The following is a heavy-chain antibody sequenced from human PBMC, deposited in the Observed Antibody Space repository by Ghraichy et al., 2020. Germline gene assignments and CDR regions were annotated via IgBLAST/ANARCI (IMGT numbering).Heavy chain of an antibody. D-gene: IGHD2-8*02. CDR1: GLTFTNAW. Sequence: LSLTCAASGLTFTNAWMTWVRQAPGKGLEWVGLIKSKTDGGTTDYAAPVKGRFTISRDDSKTTLYLQMNSLKTEDTAVYYCTTDPGGRWGGDYWGQGTLVTVSS. CDR2: IKSKTDGGTT. CDR3: TTDPGGRWGGDY. V-gene: IGHV3-15*01. J-gene: IGHJ4*02.